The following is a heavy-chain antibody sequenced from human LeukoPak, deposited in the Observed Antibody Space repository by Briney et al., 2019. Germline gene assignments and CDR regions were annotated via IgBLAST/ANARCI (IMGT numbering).Heavy chain of an antibody. D-gene: IGHD3-9*01. CDR2: ISSSSSTI. V-gene: IGHV3-48*01. Sequence: GGSLRLSCAASGFTFDDYAMHWVRQAPGKGLEWVSYISSSSSTIYYADSVKGRFTISRDNAKNSLYLQMNSLRAEDTAVYYCARAVFTYYDILTDYWGQGTLVTVSS. CDR1: GFTFDDYA. CDR3: ARAVFTYYDILTDY. J-gene: IGHJ4*02.